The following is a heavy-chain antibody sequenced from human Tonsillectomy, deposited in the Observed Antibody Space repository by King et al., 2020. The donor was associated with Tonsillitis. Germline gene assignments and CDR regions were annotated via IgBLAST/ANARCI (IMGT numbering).Heavy chain of an antibody. Sequence: VQLVESGGGLVKPGGSLRLSCAASGFKFNKYTMHWVRQAPGKGLEWVSSISSGSSYINYADSVKGRFTISRDNAKNSLYLQMNSLRAEDTALCYCARFTYAILTGYYIDYFDYWGQGTLVTVSS. D-gene: IGHD3-9*01. CDR2: ISSGSSYI. J-gene: IGHJ4*02. CDR3: ARFTYAILTGYYIDYFDY. CDR1: GFKFNKYT. V-gene: IGHV3-21*01.